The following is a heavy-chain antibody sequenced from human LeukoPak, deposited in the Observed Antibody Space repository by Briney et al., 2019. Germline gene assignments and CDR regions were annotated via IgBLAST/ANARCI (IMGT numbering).Heavy chain of an antibody. D-gene: IGHD6-13*01. V-gene: IGHV4-4*07. CDR3: ARIAAAGTDYYYGMDV. Sequence: SETLSLTCTVSDASISSYYCSWIRQPAGKGMEWIGRIYSSGSTNYNPSLKSRVTMSLDTSKNQFSLKLNSVTAADTAVYYCARIAAAGTDYYYGMDVWGQGTTVTVSS. J-gene: IGHJ6*02. CDR2: IYSSGST. CDR1: DASISSYY.